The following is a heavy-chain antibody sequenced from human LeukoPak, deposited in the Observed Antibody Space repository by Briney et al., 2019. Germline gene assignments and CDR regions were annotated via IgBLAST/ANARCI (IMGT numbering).Heavy chain of an antibody. J-gene: IGHJ3*02. CDR3: ARAYRDAFDI. V-gene: IGHV3-21*01. CDR2: ISHSSSYI. CDR1: GFTFSSYS. Sequence: PGGSLRLSCAASGFTFSSYSMNWVRQAPGKGLEWVSSISHSSSYIYCADSVKGRFTISRDNAKNSLYLQMNSLRAEDTAVYYCARAYRDAFDIWGQETMVTVSS.